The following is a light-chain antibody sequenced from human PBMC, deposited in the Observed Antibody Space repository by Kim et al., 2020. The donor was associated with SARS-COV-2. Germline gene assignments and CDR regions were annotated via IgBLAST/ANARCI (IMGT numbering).Light chain of an antibody. CDR1: QSVSAN. Sequence: EIWLTQSPATLSVSPGERATLSCRASQSVSANLAWYQQNPGQAPRLLIHSASTRATGVPARFSGSGSGTEFTLTISSLQSEDFAVYYCQQYTNWPRTFGQGTKVDIK. CDR3: QQYTNWPRT. V-gene: IGKV3-15*01. J-gene: IGKJ1*01. CDR2: SAS.